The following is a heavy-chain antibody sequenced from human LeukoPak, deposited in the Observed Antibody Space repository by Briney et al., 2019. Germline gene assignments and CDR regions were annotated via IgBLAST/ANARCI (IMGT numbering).Heavy chain of an antibody. D-gene: IGHD3-22*01. V-gene: IGHV4-39*07. Sequence: SETLSLTCTVSSGSISTSNYYWGWVRQPPGKALEWIGNIFYSPSLKSRVTISLDTSGNQFSLKLNSVTAADTAVYYCAKSNGYGLIDIWGQGTMVTVSS. CDR1: SGSISTSNYY. J-gene: IGHJ3*02. CDR2: IF. CDR3: AKSNGYGLIDI.